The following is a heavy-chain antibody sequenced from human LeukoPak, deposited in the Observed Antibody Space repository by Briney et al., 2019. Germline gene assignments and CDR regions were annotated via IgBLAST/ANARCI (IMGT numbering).Heavy chain of an antibody. CDR2: IIPILGIA. J-gene: IGHJ5*02. V-gene: IGHV1-69*02. Sequence: SVKVSCKASGGTFSSYTISWVRQAPGQGLEWMGRIIPILGIANYAQKFQGRVTITADKSTSTAYMELNSLRAEDTAVYYCARACPEKWFDPWGQGTLVTVSS. CDR1: GGTFSSYT. CDR3: ARACPEKWFDP.